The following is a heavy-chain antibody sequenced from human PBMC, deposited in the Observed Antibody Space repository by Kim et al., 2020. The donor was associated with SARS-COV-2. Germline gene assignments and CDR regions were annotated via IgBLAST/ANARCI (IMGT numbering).Heavy chain of an antibody. J-gene: IGHJ4*02. CDR3: ARGRLGIVGASPFDY. V-gene: IGHV4-4*02. Sequence: SETLSLTCAVSGGSISSSNWWSWVRQPPGKGLEWIGEIYHSGSTNYNPSLKSRVTISVDKSKNQFSLKLSSVTAADTAVYYCARGRLGIVGASPFDYWGQGTLVTVSS. CDR1: GGSISSSNW. D-gene: IGHD1-26*01. CDR2: IYHSGST.